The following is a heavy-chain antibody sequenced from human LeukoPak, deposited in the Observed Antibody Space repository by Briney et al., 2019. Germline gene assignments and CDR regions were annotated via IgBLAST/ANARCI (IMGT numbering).Heavy chain of an antibody. V-gene: IGHV1-46*01. CDR2: INPRGGST. CDR3: ARSNDYYESSGYYAKTRRDFDY. J-gene: IGHJ4*02. D-gene: IGHD3-22*01. CDR1: GYTFTSYY. Sequence: ASVKVSCKASGYTFTSYYMHWVRQAPGQGLEWMGIINPRGGSTSYAQEFQGRVTMTRATSTSTVYMELSRLRSEDTAVYYCARSNDYYESSGYYAKTRRDFDYWGQGTLVTVSS.